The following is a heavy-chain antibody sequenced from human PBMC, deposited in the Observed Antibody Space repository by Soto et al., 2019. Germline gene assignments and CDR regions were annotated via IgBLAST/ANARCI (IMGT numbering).Heavy chain of an antibody. Sequence: QVQLQESGPGLVKPSQTLSLTCTVSGGSISSGGYYWSWIRQHPGKGLEWIGYIYYSGSTYYNPSLKSRVTISVDTSKNQFSLKLSSVTAADTAVYYCHSSSWYGSGGGYHYYGMDVWGQGTTVTVSS. CDR3: HSSSWYGSGGGYHYYGMDV. CDR2: IYYSGST. V-gene: IGHV4-31*03. CDR1: GGSISSGGYY. J-gene: IGHJ6*02. D-gene: IGHD6-13*01.